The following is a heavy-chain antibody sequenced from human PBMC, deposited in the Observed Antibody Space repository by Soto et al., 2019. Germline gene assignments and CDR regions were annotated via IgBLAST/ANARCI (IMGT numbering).Heavy chain of an antibody. J-gene: IGHJ4*02. CDR1: GFTFSSYA. V-gene: IGHV3-33*08. CDR3: ARDFSMVIVAPGY. D-gene: IGHD5-12*01. CDR2: IWYDGSNT. Sequence: GESLKISCAASGFTFSSYAMHWVRQAPGKGLEWVGFIWYDGSNTFYAESVKGRFTISRDNSKNTVYLQINALRAEDTAVYYCARDFSMVIVAPGYWGQGTLVTVCS.